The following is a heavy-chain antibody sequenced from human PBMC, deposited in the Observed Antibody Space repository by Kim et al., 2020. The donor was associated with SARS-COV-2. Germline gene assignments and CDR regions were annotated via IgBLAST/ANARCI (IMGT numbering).Heavy chain of an antibody. CDR1: GGSISSSNW. CDR2: IYHSGST. V-gene: IGHV4-4*02. D-gene: IGHD2-15*01. CDR3: ARGTKYCSGGSCYGFLDY. J-gene: IGHJ4*02. Sequence: SETLSLTCAVSGGSISSSNWWSWVRQPPGKGLEWIGEIYHSGSTTYNPSLKSRVTISVDKSKNQLSLKLSSVTAADTAVYYCARGTKYCSGGSCYGFLDYWGQGTLVTVSS.